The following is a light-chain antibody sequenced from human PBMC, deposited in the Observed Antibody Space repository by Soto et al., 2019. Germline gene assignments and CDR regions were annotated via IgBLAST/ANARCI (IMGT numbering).Light chain of an antibody. J-gene: IGLJ2*01. CDR1: SAEVGSYNL. CDR2: EVS. CDR3: CSYAGSSTHVV. Sequence: QSALTQPASVSGSPGQSITISCTGTSAEVGSYNLVSWYQQHPGKAPKLMIYEVSKRPSGVSNRFAGSKSGNTASLTISGLQAEDEADYSCCSYAGSSTHVVFGGGTTLTVL. V-gene: IGLV2-23*02.